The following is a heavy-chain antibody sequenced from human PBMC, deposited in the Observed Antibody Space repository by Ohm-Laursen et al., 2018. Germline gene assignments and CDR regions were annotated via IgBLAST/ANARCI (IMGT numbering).Heavy chain of an antibody. Sequence: SLRLSRSASGFTISNNYMNWVRQAPGKGLEWVSLIYSGGDMFYADSVKGRFTISKDKSKNTLYLQMNSLRVEDTAMYFCARDVPGIVASRGGGWGQGTLVTVSS. D-gene: IGHD3-16*01. CDR2: IYSGGDM. V-gene: IGHV3-53*01. CDR1: GFTISNNY. J-gene: IGHJ4*02. CDR3: ARDVPGIVASRGGG.